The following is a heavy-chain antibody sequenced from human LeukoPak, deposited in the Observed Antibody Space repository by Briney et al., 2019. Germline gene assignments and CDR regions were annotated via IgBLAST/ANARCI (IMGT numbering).Heavy chain of an antibody. D-gene: IGHD1-26*01. CDR2: ITSSSTNI. CDR3: ATSGNYYLKY. Sequence: WVPHITSSSTNIYYADSVKGRFTISRDNAKNALSLQMNSLRDEDTAVYYCATSGNYYLKYWGQGTLVTVSS. J-gene: IGHJ4*02. V-gene: IGHV3-48*02.